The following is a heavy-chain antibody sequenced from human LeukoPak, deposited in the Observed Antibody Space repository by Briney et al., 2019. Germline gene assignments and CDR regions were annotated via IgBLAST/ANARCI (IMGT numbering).Heavy chain of an antibody. CDR3: ARDLGDAFDI. V-gene: IGHV3-66*01. CDR2: IYSGGST. CDR1: GFTVSSNY. D-gene: IGHD7-27*01. J-gene: IGHJ3*02. Sequence: GGCLRLSCAASGFTVSSNYMSWVRQAPGKGLEWVSVIYSGGSTYYADSVKGRFTISRDNSKSTLYLQMNSLRAEDTAVYYCARDLGDAFDIWGQGTMVTVSS.